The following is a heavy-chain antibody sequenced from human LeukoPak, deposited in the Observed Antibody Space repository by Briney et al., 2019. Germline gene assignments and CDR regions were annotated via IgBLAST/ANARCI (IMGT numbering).Heavy chain of an antibody. CDR2: INSDGSST. V-gene: IGHV3-74*01. J-gene: IGHJ4*02. CDR3: ARGVHATVTRFDS. D-gene: IGHD4-17*01. Sequence: GGSLRLSCAASGFTFSNYWMHWVRPAPGKGLVWVSRINSDGSSTTYADSVKGRFTISRDNAKNTLYLQMNSLRAEDTAVYYCARGVHATVTRFDSWGQGTLVPVSS. CDR1: GFTFSNYW.